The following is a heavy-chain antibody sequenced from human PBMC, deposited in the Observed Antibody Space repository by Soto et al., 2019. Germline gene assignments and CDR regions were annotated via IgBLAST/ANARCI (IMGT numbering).Heavy chain of an antibody. J-gene: IGHJ4*02. CDR1: GYAFISYA. Sequence: ASVKVSCKTSGYAFISYAMHWVRQAPGQRLEWMGWISVNGNTDYSQKFQGRVTITRDTSASTSYMELTSLGSEDTAVYYCARENPPAAGSYYDYWGKGTLVTVSS. CDR2: ISVNGNT. V-gene: IGHV1-3*01. CDR3: ARENPPAAGSYYDY. D-gene: IGHD6-13*01.